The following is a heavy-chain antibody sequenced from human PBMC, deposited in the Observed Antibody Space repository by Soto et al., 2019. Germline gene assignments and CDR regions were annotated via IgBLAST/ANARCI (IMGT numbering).Heavy chain of an antibody. Sequence: GGSLRLSCGASVFTFSSYWMNLVRQSPGKGLEWVANIKQDGSETSYVDSVKGRFTISRYNAKNSMYLQMDSLRAEDTAVYYCARVNDSAWYTRDYWGQGTLVTVSS. CDR3: ARVNDSAWYTRDY. J-gene: IGHJ4*02. CDR2: IKQDGSET. CDR1: VFTFSSYW. V-gene: IGHV3-7*01. D-gene: IGHD6-19*01.